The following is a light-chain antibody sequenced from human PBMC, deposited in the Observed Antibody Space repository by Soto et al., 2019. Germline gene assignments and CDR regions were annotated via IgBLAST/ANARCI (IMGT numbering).Light chain of an antibody. V-gene: IGKV3-20*01. CDR2: GAT. CDR1: QSVNSGS. Sequence: DIALTQSPGTLSLSPGDRAILSCRASQSVNSGSFAWYQQRPGQARRLLIYGATIRATGIPNKFSGSGSGTDFTLTINRLEPEDFAVYYCQQYGSSVRTFGQGTKVEIK. J-gene: IGKJ1*01. CDR3: QQYGSSVRT.